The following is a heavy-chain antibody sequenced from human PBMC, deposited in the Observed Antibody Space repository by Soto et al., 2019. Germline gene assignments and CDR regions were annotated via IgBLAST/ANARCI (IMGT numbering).Heavy chain of an antibody. V-gene: IGHV1-69*08. D-gene: IGHD6-19*01. J-gene: IGHJ5*02. CDR2: IIPILGIA. CDR3: ARDFTSSCWKNWFDP. CDR1: GGTFSSYT. Sequence: QVQLVQSGAEVKKPGSSVKVSCKASGGTFSSYTISWVRQAPGQGLEWMGRIIPILGIANYAQKFQGRVTITADKSTSTAYMELSSLRSEDTAVYYCARDFTSSCWKNWFDPWGQGTLVTVSS.